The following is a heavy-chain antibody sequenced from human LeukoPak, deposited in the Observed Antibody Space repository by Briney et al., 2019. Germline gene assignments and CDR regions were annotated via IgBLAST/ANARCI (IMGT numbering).Heavy chain of an antibody. J-gene: IGHJ6*03. V-gene: IGHV4-31*03. Sequence: NPSETLSLTCTVSGGSISSGGYYWSWIRQHPGKGLEWIGYIYYSGSTYYNPSLKSRVTISVDTSKNQFSLKLSSVTAAVTAVYYCARVPHYYYYMDVWGKETTVTVSS. CDR2: IYYSGST. CDR3: ARVPHYYYYMDV. CDR1: GGSISSGGYY. D-gene: IGHD1-14*01.